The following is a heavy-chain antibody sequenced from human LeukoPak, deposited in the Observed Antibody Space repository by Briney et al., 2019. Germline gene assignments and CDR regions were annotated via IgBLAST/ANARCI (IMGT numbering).Heavy chain of an antibody. Sequence: GGSLRLSCAASGFTFSSYSMNWVRQAPGKGLEWVSSISSSSSYIYYADSVKGRFTISRDNAKNSPYLQMNSLRAEDTAVYYCARDSTFGGFDYWGQGTLVTVSS. CDR3: ARDSTFGGFDY. J-gene: IGHJ4*02. D-gene: IGHD3-3*02. CDR1: GFTFSSYS. V-gene: IGHV3-21*01. CDR2: ISSSSSYI.